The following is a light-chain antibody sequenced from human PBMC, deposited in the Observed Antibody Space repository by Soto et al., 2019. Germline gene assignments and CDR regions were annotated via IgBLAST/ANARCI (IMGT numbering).Light chain of an antibody. J-gene: IGKJ3*01. CDR1: QSVSSK. CDR2: GAS. V-gene: IGKV3-15*01. CDR3: QQYNNWPFT. Sequence: EIVMTQSPATLSVSPGERATLSCRASQSVSSKLAWYQQKPGQAPRLLIYGASTRATRIPARLSGTGSGTEFTLTISSLQSEDFAVYYCQQYNNWPFTFGPGTKVDIK.